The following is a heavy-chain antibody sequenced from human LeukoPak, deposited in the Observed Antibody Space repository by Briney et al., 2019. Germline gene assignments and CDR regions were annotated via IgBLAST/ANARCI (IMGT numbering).Heavy chain of an antibody. D-gene: IGHD2-8*01. J-gene: IGHJ6*03. CDR3: AKNRGHCINGVCHNSYYMDV. CDR2: ISGSAGRT. CDR1: GLTFSSYA. V-gene: IGHV3-23*01. Sequence: GGSLRLSCPTTGLTFSSYAMIWLRQAPGKGLERVSSISGSAGRTDNADSVKGRFTISRDNSKNTLYLQMNSLKAEDTAIYYCAKNRGHCINGVCHNSYYMDVWGKGTTVTVSS.